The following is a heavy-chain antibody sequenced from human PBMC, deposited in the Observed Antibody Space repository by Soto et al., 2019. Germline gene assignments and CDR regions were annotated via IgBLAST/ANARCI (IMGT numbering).Heavy chain of an antibody. CDR2: INPSGGST. CDR3: ARSYYDSSGYYHDAFDI. J-gene: IGHJ3*02. D-gene: IGHD3-22*01. CDR1: GYTFTSYY. V-gene: IGHV1-46*01. Sequence: AASVKVSCKASGYTFTSYYMHWVRQAPGQGLEWMGIINPSGGSTSYAQKFQGRVTMTRDTSTSTVYMELSSLRSEDTAVYYCARSYYDSSGYYHDAFDIWGQGTMVTVSS.